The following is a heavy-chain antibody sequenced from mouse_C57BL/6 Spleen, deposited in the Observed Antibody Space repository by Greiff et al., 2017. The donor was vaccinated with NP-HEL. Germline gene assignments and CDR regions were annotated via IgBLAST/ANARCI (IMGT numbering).Heavy chain of an antibody. D-gene: IGHD1-1*01. CDR1: GYAFSSSW. V-gene: IGHV1-82*01. CDR3: ARLWYYGSSYNY. J-gene: IGHJ2*01. CDR2: IYPGDGDT. Sequence: VQLQQSGPELVKPGASVKISCKASGYAFSSSWMNWVKQRPGKGLEWIGRIYPGDGDTNYNGKFKGKATLTADKSSSTAYMQLSSLTSEASAVYFCARLWYYGSSYNYWGQGTTLTVSS.